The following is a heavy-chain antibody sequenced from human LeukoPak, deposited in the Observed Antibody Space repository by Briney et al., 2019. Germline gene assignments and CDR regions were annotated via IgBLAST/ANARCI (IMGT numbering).Heavy chain of an antibody. V-gene: IGHV3-33*01. Sequence: GGSLRLSCAASGFTFSSYGMHWVRQAPGKGLEWVAVIWYDGGNKYYADSVKGRFTISRDSSKNTLYLQMNSLRAEDTAVYYCARGSLYNWNYGGVYYYYGMDVWGQGTTVTVSS. CDR3: ARGSLYNWNYGGVYYYYGMDV. D-gene: IGHD1-7*01. J-gene: IGHJ6*02. CDR2: IWYDGGNK. CDR1: GFTFSSYG.